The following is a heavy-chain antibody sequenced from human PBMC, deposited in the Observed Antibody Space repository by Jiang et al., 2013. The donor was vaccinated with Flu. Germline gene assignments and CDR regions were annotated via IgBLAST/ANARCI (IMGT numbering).Heavy chain of an antibody. CDR2: IDPSDSYT. CDR3: ARPWRGYSSGWYDAFDI. V-gene: IGHV5-10-1*01. CDR1: GYSFTSYW. D-gene: IGHD6-19*01. Sequence: AEVKKPGESLKISCKGSGYSFTSYWISWVRQMPGKGLEWMGRIDPSDSYTNYSPSFQGHVTISADKSISTAYLQWSSLKASDTAMYYCARPWRGYSSGWYDAFDIWGQGTMVTSLQ. J-gene: IGHJ3*02.